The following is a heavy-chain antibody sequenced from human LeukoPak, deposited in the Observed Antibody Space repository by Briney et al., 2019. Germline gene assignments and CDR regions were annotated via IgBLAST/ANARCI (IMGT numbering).Heavy chain of an antibody. D-gene: IGHD3-16*01. CDR3: ARGITAHYYGMDV. Sequence: AASVKVSCKASGYSFTSYAMHWVRQAPGQRLEWMGWINAGNGNTKYSQKFQGRVTITRDTSASTAYMELSSLRSEDTAVYYCARGITAHYYGMDVWGKGTTVTVSS. CDR2: INAGNGNT. J-gene: IGHJ6*04. V-gene: IGHV1-3*01. CDR1: GYSFTSYA.